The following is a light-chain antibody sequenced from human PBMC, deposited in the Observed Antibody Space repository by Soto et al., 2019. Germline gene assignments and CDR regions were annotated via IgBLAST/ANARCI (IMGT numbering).Light chain of an antibody. Sequence: QSALTQPASVSGSPGQSITISCTGTSSDVGAYIYVSWYQQHPGKAPKLMIYEVNKRPAGVSSRFSGSKSGTTASLTISGLQAEDEAYYYCSSFTNTNPWVFGGGTKLTVL. CDR3: SSFTNTNPWV. J-gene: IGLJ3*02. CDR2: EVN. CDR1: SSDVGAYIY. V-gene: IGLV2-14*01.